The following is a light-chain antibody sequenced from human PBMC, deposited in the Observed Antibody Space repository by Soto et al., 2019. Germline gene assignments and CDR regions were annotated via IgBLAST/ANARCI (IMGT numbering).Light chain of an antibody. Sequence: QSVLTQPRSVSGSPGQSVTISCTGNSIDIGGHISFSWFQQHPGKSPKLMIYDVSKRPSGVPDRFSGSKSGNTASLTISGLQAEDEADYYCCSSAGAFYVFGTGTKVTVL. J-gene: IGLJ1*01. V-gene: IGLV2-11*01. CDR3: CSSAGAFYV. CDR1: SIDIGGHIS. CDR2: DVS.